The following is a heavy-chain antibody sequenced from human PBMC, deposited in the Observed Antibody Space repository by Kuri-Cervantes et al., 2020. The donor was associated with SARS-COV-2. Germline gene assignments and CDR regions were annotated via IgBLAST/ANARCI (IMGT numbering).Heavy chain of an antibody. CDR2: IYTSEST. J-gene: IGHJ3*02. CDR1: GGSISSGSNY. CDR3: ARGRADI. V-gene: IGHV4-61*02. Sequence: SETLSLTCTVSGGSISSGSNYWSWIRQPAGKGLEWIGRIYTSESTNYNPSLKSRVTISVDTSKNQFSLKLSPVTAADTAVYYCARGRADIWGQGTMVTVSS.